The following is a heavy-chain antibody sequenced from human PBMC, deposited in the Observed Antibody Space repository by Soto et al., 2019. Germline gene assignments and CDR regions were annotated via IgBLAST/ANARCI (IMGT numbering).Heavy chain of an antibody. V-gene: IGHV3-30-3*01. CDR3: VSGSSGY. D-gene: IGHD6-6*01. J-gene: IGHJ4*02. Sequence: GSLRLSCAASGFTFSSYAMHWVRQAPGAGLDWVAIISYDGSSKYYADSVKGRFTISRDNSKDTLYLQMNSLRAEDTAMYYCVSGSSGYWGQGTLVTVSS. CDR2: ISYDGSSK. CDR1: GFTFSSYA.